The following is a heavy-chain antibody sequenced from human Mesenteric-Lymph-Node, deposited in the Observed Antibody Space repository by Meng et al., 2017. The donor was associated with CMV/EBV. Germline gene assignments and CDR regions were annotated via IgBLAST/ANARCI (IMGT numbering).Heavy chain of an antibody. J-gene: IGHJ6*02. Sequence: GESLKLSCAASGFTFSSYAMHWVRQAPGKGLEWVAVISYDGSNKYYADSVKGRFTISRDNSKNTLYLQMNSRRAEDTAVYYCAREGVGAVYYYYYGMDVWGQGTTVTVSS. CDR2: ISYDGSNK. CDR3: AREGVGAVYYYYYGMDV. V-gene: IGHV3-30*04. CDR1: GFTFSSYA. D-gene: IGHD1-26*01.